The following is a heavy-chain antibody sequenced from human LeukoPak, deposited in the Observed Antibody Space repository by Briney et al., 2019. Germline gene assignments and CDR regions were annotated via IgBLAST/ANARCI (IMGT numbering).Heavy chain of an antibody. V-gene: IGHV4-4*07. Sequence: SETLSLTCTVSGGSISSYYWSWIRQPAGKGLEWIGRIYFTGSTNYNPSVKSRVTMSIDTSKNQFSLKLSSVTAADTAMYYCARVAYGDYYFDYWGQGTLVTVSS. CDR3: ARVAYGDYYFDY. J-gene: IGHJ4*02. CDR2: IYFTGST. D-gene: IGHD4-17*01. CDR1: GGSISSYY.